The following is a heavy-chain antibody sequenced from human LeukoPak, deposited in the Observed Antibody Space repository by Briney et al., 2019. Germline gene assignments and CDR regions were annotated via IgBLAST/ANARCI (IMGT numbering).Heavy chain of an antibody. CDR3: ARRRTTGTTGYFDY. Sequence: SETLSLTCTISRGSISTDYWSWIRQPPGKGLEWIGYISTSESTNYNPSLKSRITISVDTSKNQFSLNLSSVTAADTAVYYCARRRTTGTTGYFDYWGQGTLVTVSS. D-gene: IGHD1-1*01. V-gene: IGHV4-4*09. CDR1: RGSISTDY. J-gene: IGHJ4*02. CDR2: ISTSEST.